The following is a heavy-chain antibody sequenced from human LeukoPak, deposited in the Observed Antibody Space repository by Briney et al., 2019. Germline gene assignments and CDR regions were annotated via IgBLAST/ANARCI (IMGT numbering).Heavy chain of an antibody. D-gene: IGHD5-12*01. CDR1: GGSIRSYY. V-gene: IGHV4-59*07. Sequence: SDTLPLTCPVSGGSIRSYYWCWLRQPPGTGLEWIGYIYYSGRTKYNPPLKSRVTISVDTSKNQFSLKLSSVTAANTALYYCARAVGGGYDSLSPVGWFDPWGQGTLVTVSS. J-gene: IGHJ5*02. CDR3: ARAVGGGYDSLSPVGWFDP. CDR2: IYYSGRT.